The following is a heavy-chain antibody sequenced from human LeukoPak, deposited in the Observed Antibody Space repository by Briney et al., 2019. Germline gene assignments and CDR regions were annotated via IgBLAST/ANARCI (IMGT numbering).Heavy chain of an antibody. CDR1: GYSFTTYW. J-gene: IGHJ5*02. CDR3: ARHEYSSAWYSGWFDP. Sequence: GESLKISCKGSGYSFTTYWIGWVRQMPGKGLEWMGIIYPGDSDTRYSPSFQGQVIISADKSISTAYLQWSSLKASDTAMYYCARHEYSSAWYSGWFDPWGQGTLVTVSS. D-gene: IGHD6-19*01. V-gene: IGHV5-51*01. CDR2: IYPGDSDT.